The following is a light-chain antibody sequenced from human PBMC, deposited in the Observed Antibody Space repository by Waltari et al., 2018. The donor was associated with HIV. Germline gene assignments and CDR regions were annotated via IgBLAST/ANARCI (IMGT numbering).Light chain of an antibody. Sequence: QSVLTQPHSVSEAPRQRVTISCSGSTSNIGSNAVNWYQQLPGKAPKLLIYYDELLPSGVSDRCSGSKSGTSASLAISWLQSEDEADYDCAAWDDSLNGYVFGTGTKVTGL. V-gene: IGLV1-36*01. CDR1: TSNIGSNA. CDR2: YDE. CDR3: AAWDDSLNGYV. J-gene: IGLJ1*01.